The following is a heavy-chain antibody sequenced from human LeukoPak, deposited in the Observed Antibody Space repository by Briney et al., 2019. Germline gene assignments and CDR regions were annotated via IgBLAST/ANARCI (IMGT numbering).Heavy chain of an antibody. V-gene: IGHV3-48*03. CDR3: ARTKEMATISYFDS. CDR1: GFTFSSYE. Sequence: PGGSMRLSCAASGFTFSSYEMNWVRQAPGKGLGWVSYIDSSGSTIHYADSVKGRFTISRDNAKNSLYLQMNSLRAEDTAVYNCARTKEMATISYFDSWGQGTLVTVSS. D-gene: IGHD5-24*01. CDR2: IDSSGSTI. J-gene: IGHJ4*02.